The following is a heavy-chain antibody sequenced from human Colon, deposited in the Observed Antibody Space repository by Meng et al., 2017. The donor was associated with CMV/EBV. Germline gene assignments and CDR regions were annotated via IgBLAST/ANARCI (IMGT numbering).Heavy chain of an antibody. V-gene: IGHV4-30-4*01. D-gene: IGHD4/OR15-4a*01. CDR2: IYNGVNT. J-gene: IGHJ5*02. CDR1: GGSIRSGDFY. Sequence: SETLSLTCSVSGGSIRSGDFYWTWLRQAPGRGLEWLGYIYNGVNTYYNPTLKSRLTISADTSKNQFSLKLGSVTAADTAVYYCARETMAAFGLTVDPWGQGTLVTVSS. CDR3: ARETMAAFGLTVDP.